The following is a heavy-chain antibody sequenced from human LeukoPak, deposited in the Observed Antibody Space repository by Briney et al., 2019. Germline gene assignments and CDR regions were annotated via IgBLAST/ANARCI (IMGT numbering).Heavy chain of an antibody. CDR2: ISSSGSTI. Sequence: GGSLRLSCAASGFTFSSYEMNWVRQAPGKGLEWVSYISSSGSTIYYADSVKGRFTISRDNAKNTLYLQMNSLRAEDTAVYYCAKAGCSSTSCYFVTDYFDYWGQGTLVTVSS. D-gene: IGHD2-2*01. CDR1: GFTFSSYE. J-gene: IGHJ4*02. CDR3: AKAGCSSTSCYFVTDYFDY. V-gene: IGHV3-48*03.